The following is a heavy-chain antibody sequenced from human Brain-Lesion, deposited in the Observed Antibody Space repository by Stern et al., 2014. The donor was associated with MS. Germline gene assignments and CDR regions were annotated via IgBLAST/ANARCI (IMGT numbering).Heavy chain of an antibody. V-gene: IGHV1-24*01. CDR1: GYTLTELS. J-gene: IGHJ3*02. CDR3: ATDLQQPLVDTFDI. Sequence: MQLVESGAEVKKPGASVKVSCKVSGYTLTELSMHWVRQAPGKGLERMGGFDPEDGESIYEQKFQGRVTMTEDTSTDTAYMELSSLRSEDTAIYYCATDLQQPLVDTFDIWGQGTMVTVSS. CDR2: FDPEDGES. D-gene: IGHD6-13*01.